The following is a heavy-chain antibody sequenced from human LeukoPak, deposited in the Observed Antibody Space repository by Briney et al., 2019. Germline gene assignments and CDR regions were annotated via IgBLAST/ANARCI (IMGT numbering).Heavy chain of an antibody. V-gene: IGHV4-38-2*01. D-gene: IGHD1-1*01. Sequence: SETLSLTCAVSGYSISRGYHWGWVRQPPGKGLEWIGSIHHSGNTYYNSSLKSRVTISVDTSKNQFSLKVNSVTAADTAVYYCARVDWNPHYWGQGTLVAVSS. CDR1: GYSISRGYH. CDR3: ARVDWNPHY. CDR2: IHHSGNT. J-gene: IGHJ4*02.